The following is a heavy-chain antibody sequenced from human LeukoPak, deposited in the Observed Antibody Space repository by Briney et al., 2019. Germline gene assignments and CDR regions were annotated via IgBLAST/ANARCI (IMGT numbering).Heavy chain of an antibody. CDR3: AKDLRFLEIPSFDY. J-gene: IGHJ4*02. V-gene: IGHV4-59*12. CDR1: GGSISSYY. Sequence: SETLSLTCTVSGGSISSYYWSWIRQPPGKGLEWIGYINYSGSTNYNPSLKSRVTISLDTSKKQFSLKVSSVTAADTAVYYCAKDLRFLEIPSFDYWGQGTLVTVSS. D-gene: IGHD3-3*01. CDR2: INYSGST.